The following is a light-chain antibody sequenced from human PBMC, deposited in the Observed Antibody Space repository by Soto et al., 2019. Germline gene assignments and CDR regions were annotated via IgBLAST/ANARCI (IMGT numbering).Light chain of an antibody. V-gene: IGLV1-40*01. CDR2: GNS. J-gene: IGLJ2*01. Sequence: QAVVTQPPSVSGAPGQRVTISCTGSSSNIGAGYDVHWYQQLPGTAPKLLIYGNSNRPSGVPDRFSGSKSGTSASLAITGLQAEDDADYYCQSYDSSLSGVFGGGTQLTVL. CDR1: SSNIGAGYD. CDR3: QSYDSSLSGV.